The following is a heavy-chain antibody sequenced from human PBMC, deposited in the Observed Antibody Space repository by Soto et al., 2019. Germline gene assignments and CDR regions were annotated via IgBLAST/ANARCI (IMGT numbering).Heavy chain of an antibody. D-gene: IGHD4-4*01. CDR1: GGSITGYY. CDR2: IHYSGST. Sequence: QVQLQESGPGLVQPSETLSLTCTVSGGSITGYYWSWIRQPPGKGPERLGNIHYSGSTNYNPSLKSRVTISVDTSKNQFSLRLSSVTAAETAVYYCARHSYYSNPLRFDPWGQGTLVTVSS. V-gene: IGHV4-59*08. CDR3: ARHSYYSNPLRFDP. J-gene: IGHJ5*02.